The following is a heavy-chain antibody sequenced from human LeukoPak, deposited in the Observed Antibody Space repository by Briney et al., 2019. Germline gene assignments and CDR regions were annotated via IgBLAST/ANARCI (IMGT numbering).Heavy chain of an antibody. D-gene: IGHD5-12*01. V-gene: IGHV4-59*01. CDR1: GGSISSYY. CDR2: LFYSGNT. CDR3: GRVRTGNTGSPEYFED. J-gene: IGHJ1*01. Sequence: SSETLSLTCSVSGGSISSYYWSRIRQPPGKGLEWIGYLFYSGNTNSNPSLKSRVTILADTSKNQFSLRLNSVTAADTAVYFCGRVRTGNTGSPEYFEDWGQGTLVTVSS.